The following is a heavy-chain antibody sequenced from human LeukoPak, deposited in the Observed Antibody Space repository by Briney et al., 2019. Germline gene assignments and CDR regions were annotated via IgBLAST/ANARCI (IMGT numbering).Heavy chain of an antibody. CDR2: ISGGGGET. CDR3: ARRTFEWLVDY. D-gene: IGHD6-19*01. J-gene: IGHJ4*02. V-gene: IGHV3-23*01. Sequence: GGSLRLSCAASGFIFSNYGMSWVRQAPGKGLEWVSDISGGGGETHYADSVKGRFTISRDNSKNTLFLQMNSLRAEDTAVYYCARRTFEWLVDYWGQGTLVTVSS. CDR1: GFIFSNYG.